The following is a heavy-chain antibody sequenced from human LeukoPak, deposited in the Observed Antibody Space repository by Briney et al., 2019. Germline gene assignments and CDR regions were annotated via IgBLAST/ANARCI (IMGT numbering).Heavy chain of an antibody. CDR2: MNPNSGNT. V-gene: IGHV1-8*01. Sequence: ASVKVSCKASGYTFTSYDINWVRQATGQGLEWMGWMNPNSGNTGYAQKFQGRVTMTRNTSISTAYMELGSLRSEDTAVYYCARVFYSYGFPYFDYWGQGTLVTVSS. D-gene: IGHD5-18*01. J-gene: IGHJ4*02. CDR1: GYTFTSYD. CDR3: ARVFYSYGFPYFDY.